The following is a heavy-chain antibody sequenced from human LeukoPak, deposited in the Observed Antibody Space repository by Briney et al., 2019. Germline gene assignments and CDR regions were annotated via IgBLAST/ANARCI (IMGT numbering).Heavy chain of an antibody. CDR1: GFSVSSIY. J-gene: IGHJ4*02. CDR3: ARAPNWRFDH. Sequence: GGSLRLSCAAYGFSVSSIYMNWVRQAPGKWLEWVSVIYRDGTTYYADSVKGRFTISRDDSKNTLYIHMNSLRAEDTAVYYCARAPNWRFDHWGQGTLVTVSS. CDR2: IYRDGTT. D-gene: IGHD1-1*01. V-gene: IGHV3-53*01.